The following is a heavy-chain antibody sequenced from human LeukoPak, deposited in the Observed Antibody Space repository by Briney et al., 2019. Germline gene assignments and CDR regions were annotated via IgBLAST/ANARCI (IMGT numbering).Heavy chain of an antibody. J-gene: IGHJ3*02. CDR3: AGGTTVIRNALDI. CDR1: GFTFSTYW. Sequence: GGSLRLSCAASGFTFSTYWMHWVRQAPGKGLVWVSRISSDGSATNYADSVKGRFTISRDNAKNTLYLQMNSLRAEDTAVYYCAGGTTVIRNALDIWGQGTMVTVSS. D-gene: IGHD4-17*01. CDR2: ISSDGSAT. V-gene: IGHV3-74*01.